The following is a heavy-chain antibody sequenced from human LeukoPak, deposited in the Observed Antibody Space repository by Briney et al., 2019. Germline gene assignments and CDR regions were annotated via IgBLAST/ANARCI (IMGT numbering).Heavy chain of an antibody. Sequence: GESLKISCKGSGYSFISYWIGWVRQMPGKGLEWMGIIYPGDSDTRYNPSFQGQVTISADKSIKTAYLQWSSLKASDTAIYYCARRGGGSTGGFYFDYWGQGSLVTVSS. CDR1: GYSFISYW. J-gene: IGHJ4*02. CDR3: ARRGGGSTGGFYFDY. CDR2: IYPGDSDT. V-gene: IGHV5-51*01. D-gene: IGHD1-1*01.